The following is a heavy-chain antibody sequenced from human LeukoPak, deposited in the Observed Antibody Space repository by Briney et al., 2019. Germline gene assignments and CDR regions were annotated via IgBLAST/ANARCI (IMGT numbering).Heavy chain of an antibody. CDR1: GGSISSGGYY. J-gene: IGHJ5*02. V-gene: IGHV4-31*03. CDR2: IYYSGST. CDR3: ARDKGLVYGWTTEPSNWFDP. D-gene: IGHD1-14*01. Sequence: SETLSPTCTVSGGSISSGGYYWSWIRQHPGKGLEWIGYIYYSGSTYYNPSLKSRVTISVDTSKNQFSLKLSSVTAADTAVYYCARDKGLVYGWTTEPSNWFDPWGQGTLVIVSS.